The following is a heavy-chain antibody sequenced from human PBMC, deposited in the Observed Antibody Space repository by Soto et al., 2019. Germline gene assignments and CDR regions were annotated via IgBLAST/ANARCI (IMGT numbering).Heavy chain of an antibody. CDR3: TLPLYHYGNIGHYTCWYFDL. J-gene: IGHJ2*01. Sequence: QITLKESGPTVVKPTQTLTRTCTFSGFSLETSGMGMSWIRQPPGKALEWLALIYWDDDKRYSPSLKNRPTINKDPSKHQVVLTLTNVESVDTATYCCTLPLYHYGNIGHYTCWYFDLWGRGTLVTVSS. CDR1: GFSLETSGMG. CDR2: IYWDDDK. D-gene: IGHD3-22*01. V-gene: IGHV2-5*02.